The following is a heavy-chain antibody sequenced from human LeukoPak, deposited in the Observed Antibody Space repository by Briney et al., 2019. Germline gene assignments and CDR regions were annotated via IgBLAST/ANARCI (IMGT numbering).Heavy chain of an antibody. D-gene: IGHD6-13*01. V-gene: IGHV4-30-4*08. CDR2: IYYSGST. CDR3: AREFSSRIAAAGTVGLFDP. J-gene: IGHJ5*02. CDR1: GVSISSGDYY. Sequence: PSQTLSLTCTVSGVSISSGDYYWSWIRQPPGKGLEWIGYIYYSGSTYYNPSLKSRVTISVDTSKNQFSLKLSSVTAADTAVYYCAREFSSRIAAAGTVGLFDPWGQGTLVTVSS.